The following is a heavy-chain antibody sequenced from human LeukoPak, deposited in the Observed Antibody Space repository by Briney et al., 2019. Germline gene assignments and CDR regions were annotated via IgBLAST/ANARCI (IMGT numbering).Heavy chain of an antibody. Sequence: PGGSLTLSCAASGFTFSSYGMHWVRQAPGKGLEWVAVISYDGSNKYYADSVKGRFTISRDNSKNTLYLQMNSLRAEDTAVYYCAKDQQWLVEFYFDYWGQGTLVTVSS. D-gene: IGHD6-19*01. J-gene: IGHJ4*02. V-gene: IGHV3-30*18. CDR1: GFTFSSYG. CDR2: ISYDGSNK. CDR3: AKDQQWLVEFYFDY.